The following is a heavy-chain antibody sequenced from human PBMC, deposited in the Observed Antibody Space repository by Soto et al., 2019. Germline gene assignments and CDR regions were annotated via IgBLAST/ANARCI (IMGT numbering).Heavy chain of an antibody. CDR1: GGSFSGYY. CDR3: ARGSARPGIAVAGRYYFDY. J-gene: IGHJ4*02. Sequence: SETLSLTCAVYGGSFSGYYWSWIRQPPGKGLEWIGEINHSGSTNYNPSLKSRVTVSVDTSKNQFSLKLSSVTATDTAVYYCARGSARPGIAVAGRYYFDYWGQGTRGTVSS. V-gene: IGHV4-34*01. D-gene: IGHD6-19*01. CDR2: INHSGST.